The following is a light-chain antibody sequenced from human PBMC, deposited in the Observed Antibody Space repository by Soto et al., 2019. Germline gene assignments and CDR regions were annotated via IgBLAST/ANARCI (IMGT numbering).Light chain of an antibody. Sequence: QPVLTQSPSASASLGASVKLTCTLSSGHSSYAIAWHQQQPEKGPRYLMKLNSDGSHSKGDGIPDRFSGSSSGAERYLTISRLQSEDEADYYCQTWGTGGVVFGGGTKVTVL. V-gene: IGLV4-69*01. CDR2: LNSDGSH. CDR1: SGHSSYA. CDR3: QTWGTGGVV. J-gene: IGLJ2*01.